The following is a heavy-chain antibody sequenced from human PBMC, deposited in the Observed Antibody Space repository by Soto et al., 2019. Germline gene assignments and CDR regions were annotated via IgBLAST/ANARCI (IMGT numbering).Heavy chain of an antibody. CDR3: ARVGGSMIWFIDY. V-gene: IGHV4-31*03. Sequence: SSETLSLTCTVSGGSISSGGYYWSWIRQHPGKGLEWIGYIYYSGSTYYNPSLKSRVTISVDTSKNQFSLKLSSVTAADTAVYYCARVGGSMIWFIDYWGQGTLVTVSS. D-gene: IGHD3-22*01. J-gene: IGHJ4*02. CDR1: GGSISSGGYY. CDR2: IYYSGST.